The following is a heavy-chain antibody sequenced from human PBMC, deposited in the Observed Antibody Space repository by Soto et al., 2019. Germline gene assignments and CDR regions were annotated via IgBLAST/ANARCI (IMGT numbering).Heavy chain of an antibody. V-gene: IGHV3-23*01. CDR3: AKGLQSRPDC. CDR2: SSGSGGST. D-gene: IGHD4-4*01. Sequence: GGSMRLSCAASGCTFSNYAMSWVRQAPGKGLEWVSASSGSGGSTYYADSVKGRFTISRDNSKNTLYLQMDSLRAEDTAVYYCAKGLQSRPDCWGQGTLVTVSS. CDR1: GCTFSNYA. J-gene: IGHJ4*02.